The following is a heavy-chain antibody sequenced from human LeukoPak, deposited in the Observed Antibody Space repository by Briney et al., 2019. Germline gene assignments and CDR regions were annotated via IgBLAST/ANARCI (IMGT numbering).Heavy chain of an antibody. D-gene: IGHD2-15*01. CDR3: ATSSHGDCSGGSCYYFDY. CDR1: GFTFSSYS. CDR2: ISSGSTYI. Sequence: PGGSLRLSCAASGFTFSSYSMNWVRQAPGKGLEWVSSISSGSTYIYRADSLKGRFTTSRDNAKNSLYLQMNSLRAEDTAVYYCATSSHGDCSGGSCYYFDYWGQGTLVTVSS. V-gene: IGHV3-21*01. J-gene: IGHJ4*02.